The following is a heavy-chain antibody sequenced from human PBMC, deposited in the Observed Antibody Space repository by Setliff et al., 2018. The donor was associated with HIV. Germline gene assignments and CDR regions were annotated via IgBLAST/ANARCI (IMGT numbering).Heavy chain of an antibody. CDR2: ISYDGSNK. V-gene: IGHV3-30*04. CDR3: ASTLLLRDIVVVVAATDYYGMDV. Sequence: QPGGSLRLSCAASGFTFSSYAMHWVRQAPGKGLEWVAVISYDGSNKYYADSVKGRFTISRDNSKNTLYLQMNSLRAEDTAVYYCASTLLLRDIVVVVAATDYYGMDVWGQGTTVTVSS. D-gene: IGHD2-15*01. CDR1: GFTFSSYA. J-gene: IGHJ6*02.